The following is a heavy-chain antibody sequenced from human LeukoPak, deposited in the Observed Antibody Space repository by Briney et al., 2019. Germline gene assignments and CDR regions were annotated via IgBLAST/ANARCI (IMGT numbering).Heavy chain of an antibody. D-gene: IGHD1-26*01. CDR1: GYTRTELS. CDR2: FDPEDGET. J-gene: IGHJ4*02. V-gene: IGHV1-24*01. Sequence: ASVKVSCKVPGYTRTELSMHWVRQAPGKGLEWMGGFDPEDGETIYAQKFQGRVTMTEDTSTDTAYMELSSLRSEDTAVYYCATLLSVGATGDYWGQGTLVTVSS. CDR3: ATLLSVGATGDY.